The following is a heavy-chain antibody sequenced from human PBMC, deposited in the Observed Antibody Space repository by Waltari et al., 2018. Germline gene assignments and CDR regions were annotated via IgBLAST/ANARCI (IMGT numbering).Heavy chain of an antibody. D-gene: IGHD1-26*01. J-gene: IGHJ4*02. Sequence: QVQLVQSGAEVKKPGSSVTVSCKASGGTFSSYAISGVRQAHGQGLEWMGWIIPIFGTANYAQKFQGRVTITADESTSTAYMELSSLRSEDTAVYYCARDHRNNLHSGSYYFDYWGQGTLVTVSS. CDR1: GGTFSSYA. CDR2: IIPIFGTA. V-gene: IGHV1-69*12. CDR3: ARDHRNNLHSGSYYFDY.